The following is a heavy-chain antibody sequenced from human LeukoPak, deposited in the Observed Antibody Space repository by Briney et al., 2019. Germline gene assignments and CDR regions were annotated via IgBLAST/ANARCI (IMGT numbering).Heavy chain of an antibody. CDR1: GFTFSGSA. J-gene: IGHJ3*02. CDR3: TRSSGITGTTGAFDI. CDR2: IRSKANSYAT. Sequence: PGGSLRLSCAASGFTFSGSAMHWVRQASGKGLEWVGRIRSKANSYATAYAASVKGRFTISRDDSKNTAYLQMNSLKTEDTAVYYCTRSSGITGTTGAFDIWGQGTMVTVSS. V-gene: IGHV3-73*01. D-gene: IGHD1-20*01.